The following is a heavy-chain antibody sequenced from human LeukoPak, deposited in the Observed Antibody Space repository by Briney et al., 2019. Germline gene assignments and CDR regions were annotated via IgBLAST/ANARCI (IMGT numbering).Heavy chain of an antibody. V-gene: IGHV3-11*05. CDR2: INGKSDYT. CDR1: GFTFSDYY. CDR3: AGALAGSSHDY. D-gene: IGHD3-10*01. J-gene: IGHJ4*02. Sequence: SGGSLRLSCAASGFTFSDYYMSWIRQAPGKGLEWVSYINGKSDYTNYADSVRGRFTISRDNAKNSLYLQVNSLRTEDTAVYYCAGALAGSSHDYWGQGTLVTVSS.